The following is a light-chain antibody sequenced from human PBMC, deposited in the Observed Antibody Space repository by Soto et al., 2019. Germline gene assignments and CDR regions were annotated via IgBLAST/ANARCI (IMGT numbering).Light chain of an antibody. CDR3: QSYDSSLSGYV. J-gene: IGLJ1*01. CDR2: GNS. CDR1: SSNIGNNA. Sequence: VLTQPPSVSEAPRQRVTISCSGSSSNIGNNAVNWYQQLPGTAPKLLIYGNSNRPSGVPDRFSGSKSGTSASLAITGLQAEDEADYYCQSYDSSLSGYVFGTGTKVTVL. V-gene: IGLV1-40*01.